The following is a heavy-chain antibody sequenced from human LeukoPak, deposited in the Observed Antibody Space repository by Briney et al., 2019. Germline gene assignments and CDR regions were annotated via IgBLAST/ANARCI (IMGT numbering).Heavy chain of an antibody. CDR2: ISFDGSNK. Sequence: GGSLRLSCAASGFTFRSYAMHSVRQAPGKGLEWVAVISFDGSNKYYADSVKGRFTISRDNSKNPLYLQMNSLRAEDTAVYYCAREAVPAAVFSEWFDPWGQGTLVTVSS. J-gene: IGHJ5*02. V-gene: IGHV3-30*04. CDR1: GFTFRSYA. D-gene: IGHD2-2*01. CDR3: AREAVPAAVFSEWFDP.